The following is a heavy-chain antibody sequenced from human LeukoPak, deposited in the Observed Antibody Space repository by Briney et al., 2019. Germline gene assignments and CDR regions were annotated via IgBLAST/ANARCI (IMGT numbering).Heavy chain of an antibody. CDR1: GFTFSSYG. CDR3: ARDLKRWLPSELDY. V-gene: IGHV3-33*01. Sequence: GGSLRLSCAASGFTFSSYGMHWVRQAPGKGLEWVAVIWYDGSNKYYADSVKGRFTISRDSSKNTLYLQMNSLRAEDTAVYYCARDLKRWLPSELDYWGQGTLVTVSS. CDR2: IWYDGSNK. J-gene: IGHJ4*02. D-gene: IGHD5-24*01.